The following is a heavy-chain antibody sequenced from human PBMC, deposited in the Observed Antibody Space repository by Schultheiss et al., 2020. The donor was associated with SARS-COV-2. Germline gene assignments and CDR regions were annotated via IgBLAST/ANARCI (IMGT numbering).Heavy chain of an antibody. CDR2: IIPILGIA. J-gene: IGHJ4*02. CDR1: GGTFSSYT. Sequence: SMKVSCKASGGTFSSYTISWVRQAPGQGLEWMGRIIPILGIANYAQKFQGRVTMTSNTSTSTAYMELRSLRSEDMVVYYCARDVSSHAWKVGATTGYWGQGTLVTVSS. D-gene: IGHD1-26*01. V-gene: IGHV1-69*04. CDR3: ARDVSSHAWKVGATTGY.